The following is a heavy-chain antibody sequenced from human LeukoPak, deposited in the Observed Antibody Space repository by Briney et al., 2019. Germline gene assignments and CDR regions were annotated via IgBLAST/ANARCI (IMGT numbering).Heavy chain of an antibody. J-gene: IGHJ4*02. CDR2: ISGSGGST. D-gene: IGHD4-17*01. V-gene: IGHV3-23*01. CDR1: GGSISSGGYY. CDR3: AKVGPATVTPPDY. Sequence: ETLSLTCTVSGGSISSGGYYWSWIRQPPGKGLEWVSAISGSGGSTYYADSVKGRFTISRDNSKNTLYLQMNSLRAEDTAVYYCAKVGPATVTPPDYWGQGTLVTVSS.